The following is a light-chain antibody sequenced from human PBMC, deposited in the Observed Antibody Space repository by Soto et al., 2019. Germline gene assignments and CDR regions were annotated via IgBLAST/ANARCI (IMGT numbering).Light chain of an antibody. V-gene: IGKV3-11*01. CDR1: QNVDSTY. Sequence: VLSQSLGPVSLSTGERATLYCRAVQNVDSTYLAWYQQKHGQAPRLLIYDAYTRATGRPARFSGSGSGTDFTLTISSREHEDFAGYYCQQRSNWLPLTFGGGTKVDIK. CDR3: QQRSNWLPLT. J-gene: IGKJ4*01. CDR2: DAY.